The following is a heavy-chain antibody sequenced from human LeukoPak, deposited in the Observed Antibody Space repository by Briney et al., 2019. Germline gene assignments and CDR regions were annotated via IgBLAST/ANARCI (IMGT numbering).Heavy chain of an antibody. CDR3: AKDVWWSVS. V-gene: IGHV3-23*01. CDR2: ISANGVDT. D-gene: IGHD2-8*02. J-gene: IGHJ5*02. Sequence: GGSQRLSCVASGFTFSNHAMTWVRQAPGKGLEWVSAISANGVDTFYAPSVKGRFTISRGNSKNTLYLQINSLRAEDTAIYYCAKDVWWSVSWGQGTLVTVSS. CDR1: GFTFSNHA.